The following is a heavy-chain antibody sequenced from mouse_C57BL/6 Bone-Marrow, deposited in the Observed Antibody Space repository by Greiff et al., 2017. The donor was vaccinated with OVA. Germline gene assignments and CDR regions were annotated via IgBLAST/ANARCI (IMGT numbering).Heavy chain of an antibody. CDR1: GYTFTGYW. V-gene: IGHV1-9*01. CDR2: ILPGSGST. D-gene: IGHD2-3*01. J-gene: IGHJ4*01. CDR3: ARPDVYYERAMDY. Sequence: QVQLKQSGAELMKPGASVKLSCKATGYTFTGYWIEWVKQRPGHGLEWIGEILPGSGSTNYNEQFKGKATFTADTTSNTAYMQLSILTTEDSAVYYCARPDVYYERAMDYWGQGTSVTVSS.